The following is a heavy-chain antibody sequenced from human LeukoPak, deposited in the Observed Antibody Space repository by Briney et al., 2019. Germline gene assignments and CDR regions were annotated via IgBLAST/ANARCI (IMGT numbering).Heavy chain of an antibody. D-gene: IGHD3-10*01. CDR1: GGSITNYY. V-gene: IGHV4-59*08. CDR3: ARRTGGAPYYYDSGSLDAFDI. CDR2: IFYSGST. J-gene: IGHJ3*02. Sequence: RTSETLSLTCTVSGGSITNYYWSWIRQSPGKGLECIGYIFYSGSTNYNPSLQSRVTISVNTSKNQFSLNLSSVTAADTAVYYCARRTGGAPYYYDSGSLDAFDIWGQGTMVTVSS.